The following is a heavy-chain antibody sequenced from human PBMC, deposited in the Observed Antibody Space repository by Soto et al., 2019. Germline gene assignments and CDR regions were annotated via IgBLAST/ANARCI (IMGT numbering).Heavy chain of an antibody. CDR2: ISSSSTI. V-gene: IGHV3-48*02. D-gene: IGHD3-3*01. J-gene: IGHJ6*02. CDR1: GFTFSSYS. CDR3: AREPSDFWSGYSLDV. Sequence: GGSLRLSCAASGFTFSSYSMNWVRQAPGKGLEWVSYISSSSTIYYADSVKGRFTISRDNAKNSLYLQMNSLRDEDTAVYYCAREPSDFWSGYSLDVWGQGTTVTVSS.